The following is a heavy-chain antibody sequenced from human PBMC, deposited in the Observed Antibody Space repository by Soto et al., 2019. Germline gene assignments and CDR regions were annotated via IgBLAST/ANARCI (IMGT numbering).Heavy chain of an antibody. J-gene: IGHJ1*01. CDR3: ARGADYYDSSGYYYVEYFQH. CDR2: ISAYNGNT. D-gene: IGHD3-22*01. V-gene: IGHV1-18*01. Sequence: ASVKVSCKASGYTFTSYGISWVRQAPGQGLEWMGWISAYNGNTNYAQKLQGRVTMTTDTSTCTAYMELRSLRSDDTAVYYCARGADYYDSSGYYYVEYFQHWGQGTLVTVSS. CDR1: GYTFTSYG.